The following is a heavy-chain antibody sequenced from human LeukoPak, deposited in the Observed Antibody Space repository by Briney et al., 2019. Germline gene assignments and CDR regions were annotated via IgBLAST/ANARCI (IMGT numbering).Heavy chain of an antibody. V-gene: IGHV3-23*01. CDR3: AKNPTPSMINWFGP. J-gene: IGHJ5*02. CDR2: ISGSGGST. CDR1: GFIFSSYA. D-gene: IGHD3-16*01. Sequence: GGSLRLSCAASGFIFSSYAMSWVRQAPGKGLEWVSAISGSGGSTYYADSVKGRFTISRDNSKNTLYLQMNSLRAEDTAVYYCAKNPTPSMINWFGPRGQGTLVTVSS.